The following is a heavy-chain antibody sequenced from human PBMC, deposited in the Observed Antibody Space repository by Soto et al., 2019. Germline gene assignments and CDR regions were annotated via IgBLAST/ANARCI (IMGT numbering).Heavy chain of an antibody. CDR1: GGSFSGYY. CDR2: INHSGST. D-gene: IGHD3-22*01. J-gene: IGHJ4*02. V-gene: IGHV4-34*01. Sequence: SETLSLTCAVYGGSFSGYYWTWIRQPPGTGLEWIGEINHSGSTNYNPSLKSRVTISVDTSKNQFSLKLSSVTAADTAVYYCARGRDYYDSSGYIPFDYWGQGTLVTVSS. CDR3: ARGRDYYDSSGYIPFDY.